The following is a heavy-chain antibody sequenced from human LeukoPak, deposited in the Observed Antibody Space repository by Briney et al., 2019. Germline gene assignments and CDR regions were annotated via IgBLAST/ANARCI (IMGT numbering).Heavy chain of an antibody. CDR2: INSDGINA. D-gene: IGHD3-22*01. Sequence: GGSLRLSCAASGFTFSNCWMHWVRQAPGKGLVWVSRINSDGINASYADSVKGRFTISRDNAKNTLNLQMNSLRAEDTAVYYCARDLGQYYDTSDNWFDPWGQGTLVTVSS. CDR3: ARDLGQYYDTSDNWFDP. J-gene: IGHJ5*02. V-gene: IGHV3-74*01. CDR1: GFTFSNCW.